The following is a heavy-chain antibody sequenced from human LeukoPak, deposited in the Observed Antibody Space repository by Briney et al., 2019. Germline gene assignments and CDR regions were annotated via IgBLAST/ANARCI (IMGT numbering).Heavy chain of an antibody. CDR1: GGTFSSYA. CDR2: IIPIFGTA. J-gene: IGHJ5*02. CDR3: ARAIAVAGTGSLWFDP. Sequence: GASVKVSCKASGGTFSSYAISWVRQAPGQGLEWMGGIIPIFGTANYAQKFQGRVTITADESTSTAYMELSSLRSEDTAVYYCARAIAVAGTGSLWFDPWGQGTLVTVSS. V-gene: IGHV1-69*13. D-gene: IGHD6-19*01.